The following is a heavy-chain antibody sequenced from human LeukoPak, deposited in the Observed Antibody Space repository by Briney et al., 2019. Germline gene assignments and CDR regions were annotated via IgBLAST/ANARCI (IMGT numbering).Heavy chain of an antibody. J-gene: IGHJ4*02. CDR1: GYTLTELS. V-gene: IGHV1-24*01. Sequence: ASVKVSCKVSGYTLTELSMHWVRQAPGKGLEWMGGFDPEDGEAIYAQKFQGRVTMTEDTSTDTAYMELSSLRSEDTAVYYCATGIDPIWGKGSLSYWGQGTLVTVSS. D-gene: IGHD1-26*01. CDR3: ATGIDPIWGKGSLSY. CDR2: FDPEDGEA.